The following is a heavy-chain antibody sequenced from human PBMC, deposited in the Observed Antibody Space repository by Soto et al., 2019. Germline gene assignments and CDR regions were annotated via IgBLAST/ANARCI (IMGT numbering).Heavy chain of an antibody. Sequence: QLQLQESGPGLVEPSETLSLSCTVSGGSVNTGPSYWGWIRQPPGKGLEWIGSIHYSGSIFYNPPLRRRVTISLDTSNNHLSLTLSSVTAADTAVYYCARRRKDCFDTWGQGTLVNVSS. J-gene: IGHJ5*02. D-gene: IGHD2-21*01. V-gene: IGHV4-39*02. CDR2: IHYSGSI. CDR1: GGSVNTGPSY. CDR3: ARRRKDCFDT.